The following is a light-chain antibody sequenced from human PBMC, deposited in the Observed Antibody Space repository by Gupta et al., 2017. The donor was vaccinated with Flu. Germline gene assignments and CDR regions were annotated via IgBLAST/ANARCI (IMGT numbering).Light chain of an antibody. CDR2: GAS. V-gene: IGKV3-20*01. CDR1: QSVGSSY. Sequence: EIVLTQSQGILSLSPGERATLSCRASQSVGSSYLAWYQQKPGQAPSLLIYGASSRATGIPDRFSGSGSGTDFTLTISRLEPEDFAVYYCQKYGTSPLTFGGGTKVEI. CDR3: QKYGTSPLT. J-gene: IGKJ4*01.